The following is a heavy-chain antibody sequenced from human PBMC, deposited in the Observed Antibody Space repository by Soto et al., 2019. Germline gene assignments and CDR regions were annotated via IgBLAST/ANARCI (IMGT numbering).Heavy chain of an antibody. CDR2: INPNSGGT. CDR3: ARGAEDIVLVPAAMPVNYYYGMDV. D-gene: IGHD2-2*01. CDR1: GYTFTGYY. V-gene: IGHV1-2*04. Sequence: EASVKVSCKASGYTFTGYYMHWVRQAPGQGLEWMGWINPNSGGTNYAQKFQGWVTMTRDTSISTAYMELSRLRSDDTAVYYCARGAEDIVLVPAAMPVNYYYGMDVWG. J-gene: IGHJ6*02.